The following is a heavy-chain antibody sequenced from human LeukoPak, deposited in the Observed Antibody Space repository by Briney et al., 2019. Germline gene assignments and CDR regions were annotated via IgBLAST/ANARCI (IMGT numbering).Heavy chain of an antibody. CDR3: SKVTSPIAAAGPDY. Sequence: GRSLRLSCAASGFTFTSYGMHWVRQAAGNGLECLAGISYDGSNKSYANTLQCRVTIPRHNSQHTNYSQMNSLMCEDTTRYYCSKVTSPIAAAGPDYWGQGTLVTVSS. CDR2: ISYDGSNK. V-gene: IGHV3-30*18. CDR1: GFTFTSYG. J-gene: IGHJ4*02. D-gene: IGHD6-13*01.